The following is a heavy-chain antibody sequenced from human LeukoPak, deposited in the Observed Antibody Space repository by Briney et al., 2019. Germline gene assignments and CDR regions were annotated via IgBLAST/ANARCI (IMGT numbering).Heavy chain of an antibody. CDR3: AKGNPAVY. Sequence: GRSLRLSCAASGFTFSSYGMHWVRQAPGKGLEWVAVMSYDGSNKYYADSVKGRFTISRDNSKNTLYLQMNSLRAEDTAVYYCAKGNPAVYWGQGTLVTVSS. CDR2: MSYDGSNK. CDR1: GFTFSSYG. V-gene: IGHV3-30*18. J-gene: IGHJ4*02. D-gene: IGHD1-14*01.